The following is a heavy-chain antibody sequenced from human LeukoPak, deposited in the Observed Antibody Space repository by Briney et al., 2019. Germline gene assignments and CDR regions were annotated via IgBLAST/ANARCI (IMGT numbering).Heavy chain of an antibody. D-gene: IGHD6-25*01. CDR3: ARDPAARPRDFDY. V-gene: IGHV3-21*01. CDR1: GFTFSSYS. J-gene: IGHJ4*02. Sequence: GGSLRLSCAASGFTFSSYSMNWVRQAPGKGLEWVSSISSSSSYIYYADSVKGRFTISRDNAKTLLYLQMNSLRAEDTAVYYCARDPAARPRDFDYWGQGTLVTVSS. CDR2: ISSSSSYI.